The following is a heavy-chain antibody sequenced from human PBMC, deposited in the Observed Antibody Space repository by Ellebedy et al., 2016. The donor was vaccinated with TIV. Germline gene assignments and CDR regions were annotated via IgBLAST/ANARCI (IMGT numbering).Heavy chain of an antibody. CDR3: AKSPGPVVFAPRYFDS. CDR2: LSAYGDGP. D-gene: IGHD2-21*01. V-gene: IGHV3-23*01. Sequence: PGGSLRLSCAASGFTFSSHAMSWVRQAPGKGLEWVSSLSAYGDGPYYADSVKGRFTISRDISKNTLYLQMNSLRAEDTAVYYCAKSPGPVVFAPRYFDSWGPGTLVTVSS. CDR1: GFTFSSHA. J-gene: IGHJ4*02.